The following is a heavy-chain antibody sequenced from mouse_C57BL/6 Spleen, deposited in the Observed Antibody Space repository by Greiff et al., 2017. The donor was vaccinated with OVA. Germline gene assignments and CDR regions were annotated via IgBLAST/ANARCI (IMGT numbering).Heavy chain of an antibody. Sequence: EVQLQESGPGLVKPSQSLSLTCSVTGYSITSGYYWNWIRQFPGNKLEWMGYISYDGSNNYNPSLKNRISITRDTSKNQFFLKLNSVTTEDTATYYCARGNSYYYAMDYWGQGTSVTVSS. CDR3: ARGNSYYYAMDY. CDR2: ISYDGSN. J-gene: IGHJ4*01. CDR1: GYSITSGYY. V-gene: IGHV3-6*01.